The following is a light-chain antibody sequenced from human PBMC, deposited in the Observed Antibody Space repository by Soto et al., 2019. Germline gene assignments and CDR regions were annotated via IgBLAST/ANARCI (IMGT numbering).Light chain of an antibody. Sequence: QSALTQPASVSGSPGQSITIACTGTIRDVGSYNLVSWYQQRPGEAPKLIISEVRNRPSGISYRFTGSKSGNTASLTISGLQTEDEADYYCNSYGGTNNYVVFGGGTKLTVL. V-gene: IGLV2-14*01. J-gene: IGLJ2*01. CDR3: NSYGGTNNYVV. CDR1: IRDVGSYNL. CDR2: EVR.